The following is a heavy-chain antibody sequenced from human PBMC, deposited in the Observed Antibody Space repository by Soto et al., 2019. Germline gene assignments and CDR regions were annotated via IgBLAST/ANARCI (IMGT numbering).Heavy chain of an antibody. D-gene: IGHD1-1*01. V-gene: IGHV1-69*12. CDR3: ASEGEGYNHGY. CDR2: TIPIFGTA. Sequence: QVQLVQSGAEVKKPGSSVKVSCKASGGTFSSYAISWVRQAPGQGLEWMGGTIPIFGTANYAQKFQGRVTITADESASAGYMELSSLSSEDTAVYYCASEGEGYNHGYWGQGTLVTVSS. CDR1: GGTFSSYA. J-gene: IGHJ4*02.